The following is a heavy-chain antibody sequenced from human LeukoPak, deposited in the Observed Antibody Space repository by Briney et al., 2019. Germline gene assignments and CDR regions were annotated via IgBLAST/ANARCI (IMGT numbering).Heavy chain of an antibody. J-gene: IGHJ4*01. CDR3: AKGIYSSGWSYFDY. D-gene: IGHD6-19*01. V-gene: IGHV3-23*01. CDR1: GFTFGSYA. Sequence: PGGSLRLSCAASGFTFGSYAIYWVRQAPGKGLEWVSGISGSGGITYFADSVKGRFTISRDNSKNTLYLQMNSLRAEDTAVYYCAKGIYSSGWSYFDYWGHGTLVTVSS. CDR2: ISGSGGIT.